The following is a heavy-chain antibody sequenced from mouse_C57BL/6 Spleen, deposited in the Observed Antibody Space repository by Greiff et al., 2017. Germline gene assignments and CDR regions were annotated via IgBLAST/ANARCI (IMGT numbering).Heavy chain of an antibody. V-gene: IGHV3-6*01. D-gene: IGHD4-1*01. CDR2: ISYDGSN. Sequence: QLQESGPGLVKPSQSLSLTCSVTGYSITSGYYWNWIRQFPGNKLEWMGYISYDGSNNYNPSLKNRISITRDTSKNQFFLKLNSVTTEDTATYYCARELNWDVYCDYWGQGTTLTVSS. CDR3: ARELNWDVYCDY. J-gene: IGHJ2*01. CDR1: GYSITSGYY.